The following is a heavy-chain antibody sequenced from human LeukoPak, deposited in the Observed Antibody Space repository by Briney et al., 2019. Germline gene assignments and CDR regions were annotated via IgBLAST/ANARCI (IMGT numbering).Heavy chain of an antibody. CDR3: ARDGDYGDYYGMDV. V-gene: IGHV3-30-3*01. CDR2: ISYDGSNK. CDR1: GFTFSSYA. Sequence: PGGSLRLSCAASGFTFSSYAMHWVRQAPGKGLEWVAVISYDGSNKYYAGSVKGRFTISRDNSKNTLYLQMNSLRAEDTAVYYCARDGDYGDYYGMDVWGQGTTVTVSS. D-gene: IGHD4-17*01. J-gene: IGHJ6*02.